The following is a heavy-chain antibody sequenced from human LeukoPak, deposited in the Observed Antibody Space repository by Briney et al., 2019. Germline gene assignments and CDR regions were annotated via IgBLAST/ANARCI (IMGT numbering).Heavy chain of an antibody. CDR2: ISSSSSTI. Sequence: GGSLRLSCAASGFTFSSYSMNWVRQAPGKGLERVSYISSSSSTIYYADSVKGRFTISRDNAKNSLYLQMNSLRAEDTAVYYCARDHDDFWSGYYYFDYWGQGTLVTVSS. D-gene: IGHD3-3*01. V-gene: IGHV3-48*01. CDR1: GFTFSSYS. J-gene: IGHJ4*02. CDR3: ARDHDDFWSGYYYFDY.